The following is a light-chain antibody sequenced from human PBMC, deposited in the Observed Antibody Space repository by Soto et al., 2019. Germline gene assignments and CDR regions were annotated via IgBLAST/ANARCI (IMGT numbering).Light chain of an antibody. V-gene: IGKV1-27*01. CDR2: AAS. CDR3: QKYNSALLFT. J-gene: IGKJ3*01. CDR1: QGISNY. Sequence: DIQMTQSPSSLSASVGDRVTITCRASQGISNYLAWYQQKPGKVPKLLIYAASTLQSGAPSRFSGSGSGTDFTLTISSLQPEDVATYYCQKYNSALLFTFGPGTKVDI.